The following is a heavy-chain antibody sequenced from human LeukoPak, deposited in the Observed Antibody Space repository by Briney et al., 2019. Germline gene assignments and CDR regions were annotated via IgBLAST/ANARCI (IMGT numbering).Heavy chain of an antibody. CDR2: IYYSGST. CDR3: ARGHRGSSTSHRRPAIYYYMDV. D-gene: IGHD2-2*01. CDR1: GGSISSSSYY. J-gene: IGHJ6*03. V-gene: IGHV4-39*01. Sequence: SETLSLTCTVSGGSISSSSYYWGWIRQPPGKGLEWIGSIYYSGSTYYNPSLKSRVTISVDTSKNQFSLKLSSVTAADTAVYYCARGHRGSSTSHRRPAIYYYMDVWGKGTTVTVSS.